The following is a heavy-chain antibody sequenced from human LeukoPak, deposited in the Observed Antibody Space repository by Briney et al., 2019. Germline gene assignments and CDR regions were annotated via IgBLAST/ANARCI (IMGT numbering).Heavy chain of an antibody. Sequence: PGGSLRLSCTASGFIFGDYAMSWVRQAPGKGLEWVSFIRSKAYGGTTKYAASVNGRFTISRDDSKSIAYLQMDNLKTEDTAMYYCTRDPMPVVQDAFHIWGQGTKVTVSS. CDR2: IRSKAYGGTT. V-gene: IGHV3-49*04. CDR3: TRDPMPVVQDAFHI. CDR1: GFIFGDYA. D-gene: IGHD3-22*01. J-gene: IGHJ3*02.